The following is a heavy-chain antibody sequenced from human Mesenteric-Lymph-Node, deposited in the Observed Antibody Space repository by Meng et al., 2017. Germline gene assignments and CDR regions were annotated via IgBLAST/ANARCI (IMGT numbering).Heavy chain of an antibody. D-gene: IGHD3-3*01. CDR3: ARGRNYDFWSGIDAFDF. J-gene: IGHJ3*01. CDR1: GFAFSSYW. V-gene: IGHV3-7*01. Sequence: GGSLRLSCAASGFAFSSYWMNWFRQAPGKGLEWVGNINQDGSERNYADSVKGRFTISRDNAKDSLYLQTNSLRAEDTAVYYCARGRNYDFWSGIDAFDFWGQGTMVTVSS. CDR2: INQDGSER.